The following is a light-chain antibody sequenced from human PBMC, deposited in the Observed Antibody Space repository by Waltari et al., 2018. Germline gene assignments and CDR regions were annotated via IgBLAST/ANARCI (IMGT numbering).Light chain of an antibody. Sequence: LVISRSPGSLPLCLGEKATNNCTSSEHVFYIDANKNYLAWYQQKPGQPPKLLIYWASTRASGVPARFSGSGSGTDFTLAISSLQAEDVALYYCQQHSSAPYTFGQGTKLEI. V-gene: IGKV4-1*01. J-gene: IGKJ2*01. CDR2: WAS. CDR1: EHVFYIDANKNY. CDR3: QQHSSAPYT.